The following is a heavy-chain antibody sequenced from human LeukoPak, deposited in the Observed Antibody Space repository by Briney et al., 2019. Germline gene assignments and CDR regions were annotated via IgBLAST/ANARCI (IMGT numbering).Heavy chain of an antibody. J-gene: IGHJ3*02. CDR1: GYTFTGYY. Sequence: ASVKVSCKASGYTFTGYYIHWVRQAPGQGLEWMGWIHPNSGGTNYAQKFQGRVTMTRDMSISTAYMELSRLRSDDTAVYYCARERGFITMVRGVIITPSGAFDIWGQGTMVTVSS. V-gene: IGHV1-2*02. D-gene: IGHD3-10*01. CDR2: IHPNSGGT. CDR3: ARERGFITMVRGVIITPSGAFDI.